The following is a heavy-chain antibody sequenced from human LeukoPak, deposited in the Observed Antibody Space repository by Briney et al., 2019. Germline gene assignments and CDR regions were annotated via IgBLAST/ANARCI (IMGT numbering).Heavy chain of an antibody. J-gene: IGHJ4*02. D-gene: IGHD1-26*01. V-gene: IGHV1-24*01. CDR1: GYTLTELS. CDR3: ATRRSYVPGRDY. CDR2: FDPEDGET. Sequence: ASVTVSCTVSGYTLTELSMHWVRQAPGKGLEWMGGFDPEDGETIYAQKFQGRVTMTEDTSTDTAYMELSSLRSEDTAVYYCATRRSYVPGRDYWGQGTLVTVSS.